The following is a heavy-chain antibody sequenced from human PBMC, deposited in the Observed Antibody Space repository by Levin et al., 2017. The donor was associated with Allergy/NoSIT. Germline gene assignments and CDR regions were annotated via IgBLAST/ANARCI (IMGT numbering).Heavy chain of an antibody. Sequence: GGSLRLSCKASGGTFSSYAISWVRQAPGQGLEWMGGIIPIFGTANYAQKFQGRVTITADESTSTAYMELSSLRSEDTAVYYCARDLEQRYFDYWGQGTLVTVSS. D-gene: IGHD6-25*01. J-gene: IGHJ4*02. CDR3: ARDLEQRYFDY. V-gene: IGHV1-69*01. CDR1: GGTFSSYA. CDR2: IIPIFGTA.